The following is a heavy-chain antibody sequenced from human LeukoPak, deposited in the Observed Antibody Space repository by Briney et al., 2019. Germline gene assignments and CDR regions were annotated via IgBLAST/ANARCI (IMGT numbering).Heavy chain of an antibody. CDR2: INHSGST. CDR1: GGSFSGYY. Sequence: KPSETLSLTCAVYGGSFSGYYWSWIRQPPGKGLEWIGEINHSGSTNYNPSLKSRVTISVDTSKNQFSLKLSSVTAADTAVYYCARGRYCSGGSCYGVPFDYWGQGTLVTVSS. J-gene: IGHJ4*02. CDR3: ARGRYCSGGSCYGVPFDY. D-gene: IGHD2-15*01. V-gene: IGHV4-34*01.